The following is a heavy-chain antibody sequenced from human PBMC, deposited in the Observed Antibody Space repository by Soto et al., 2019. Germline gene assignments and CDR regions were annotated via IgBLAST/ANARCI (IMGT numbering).Heavy chain of an antibody. CDR1: GGSISSYY. V-gene: IGHV4-59*01. Sequence: PSETLSLTCTVSGGSISSYYWSWIRQPPWKGLEWIGYIYYSGSTNYNPSLKSRVTISVDTSKNQFSLKLSSVTAADTAVYYCARDRVDYYGSGSYGDAFDIGNQGTTVTVSS. D-gene: IGHD3-10*01. CDR2: IYYSGST. J-gene: IGHJ3*02. CDR3: ARDRVDYYGSGSYGDAFDI.